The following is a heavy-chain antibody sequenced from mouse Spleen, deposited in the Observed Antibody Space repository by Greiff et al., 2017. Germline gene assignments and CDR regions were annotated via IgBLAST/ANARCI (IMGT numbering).Heavy chain of an antibody. J-gene: IGHJ2*01. CDR3: ARWTTERGPGGY. V-gene: IGHV1-7*01. Sequence: VQLQQPGAELVKPGASVKLSCKASGYTFTSYWMHWVKQRPGQGLEWIGYINPSSGYTKYNQKFKDKATLTADKSSSTAYMQLSSLTYEDSAVYYCARWTTERGPGGYWGQGTTLTVSS. CDR1: GYTFTSYW. CDR2: INPSSGYT. D-gene: IGHD1-1*01.